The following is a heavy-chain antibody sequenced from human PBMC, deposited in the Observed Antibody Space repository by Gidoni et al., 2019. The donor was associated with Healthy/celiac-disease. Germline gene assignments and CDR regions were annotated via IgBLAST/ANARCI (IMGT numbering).Heavy chain of an antibody. Sequence: QVQLVQSGAAVQTPGASVKVSCKASGYTFTGYYMHWVRQAPGQGLEWMGWINPNSGGTNYAQKFQGWVTMTRDTSISTAYMELSRLRTDDKAVYYCARGGTVTSYYYYYMDVWGKGTTVTVSS. CDR2: INPNSGGT. CDR3: ARGGTVTSYYYYYMDV. D-gene: IGHD4-4*01. V-gene: IGHV1-2*04. CDR1: GYTFTGYY. J-gene: IGHJ6*03.